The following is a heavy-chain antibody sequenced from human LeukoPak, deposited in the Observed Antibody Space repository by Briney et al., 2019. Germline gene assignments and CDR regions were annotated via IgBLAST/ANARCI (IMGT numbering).Heavy chain of an antibody. J-gene: IGHJ4*02. CDR1: GCTFSSYG. V-gene: IGHV3-30*18. CDR3: AKEQAAFGDYDFHY. D-gene: IGHD4-17*01. CDR2: ISSDASNT. Sequence: PGGSLRLSCAASGCTFSSYGMHWVRHAPREGLVWVAVISSDASNTHYTDSVKGRFTISRDNSKNTLSLQMASLRAEDTAVYYCAKEQAAFGDYDFHYWGQGTLVTVSP.